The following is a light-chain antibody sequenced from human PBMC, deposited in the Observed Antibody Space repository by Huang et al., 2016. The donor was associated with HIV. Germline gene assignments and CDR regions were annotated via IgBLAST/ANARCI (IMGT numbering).Light chain of an antibody. CDR1: QSLVHSDGNTY. Sequence: DVVMTQSPLSLPVTLGQPASISCRSSQSLVHSDGNTYLHWFQQRPGQSPTRLIYKVSTRDSGGPDRVSGSGSGTDFTLKINRVEAEDVAVYYCRQGTHWPPSTFGQGTKVEIK. CDR3: RQGTHWPPST. CDR2: KVS. V-gene: IGKV2-30*02. J-gene: IGKJ1*01.